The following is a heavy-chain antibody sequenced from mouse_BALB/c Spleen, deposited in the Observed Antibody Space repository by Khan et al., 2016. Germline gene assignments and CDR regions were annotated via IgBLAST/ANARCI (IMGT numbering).Heavy chain of an antibody. CDR2: IHYSGST. CDR1: GFSITSDYS. Sequence: EVQLQESGPDLVKPSQSLSLTCTVTGFSITSDYSWHWIGQFPGNKLEWMGYIHYSGSTNYNPSLKSRISITRDTSKNQFFLQLNSVTTEDTATFCCARNYYGGAPWFAYWGQGTLVTVSA. D-gene: IGHD1-1*01. J-gene: IGHJ3*01. V-gene: IGHV3-1*02. CDR3: ARNYYGGAPWFAY.